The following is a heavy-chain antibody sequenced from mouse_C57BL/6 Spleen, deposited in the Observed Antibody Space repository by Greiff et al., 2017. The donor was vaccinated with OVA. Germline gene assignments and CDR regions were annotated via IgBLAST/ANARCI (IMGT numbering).Heavy chain of an antibody. CDR3: ARDSSGYPYFGY. CDR2: IWSGGST. D-gene: IGHD3-2*02. Sequence: VMLVESGPGLVQPSQSLSITCTVSGFSLTSYGVHWVRQSPGKGLEWLGVIWSGGSTDYNAAFISRLSISKDNSKSQVFFKMNSLQADDTAIYYCARDSSGYPYFGYWGQGTTLTVSS. J-gene: IGHJ2*01. CDR1: GFSLTSYG. V-gene: IGHV2-2*01.